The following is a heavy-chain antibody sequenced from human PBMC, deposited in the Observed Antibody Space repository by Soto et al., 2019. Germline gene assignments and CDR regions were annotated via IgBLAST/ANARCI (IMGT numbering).Heavy chain of an antibody. D-gene: IGHD2-2*01. Sequence: SVKVSCKASGGTFSSYAISWVRQAPGQGLEWMGGIIPIFGTADYAQKFQGRVTITADESTSTAYMELSSLRSEDTAVYYCASRVVPAAMRKYYYYYGMDVWGQGTTVTVSS. CDR2: IIPIFGTA. CDR3: ASRVVPAAMRKYYYYYGMDV. CDR1: GGTFSSYA. J-gene: IGHJ6*02. V-gene: IGHV1-69*13.